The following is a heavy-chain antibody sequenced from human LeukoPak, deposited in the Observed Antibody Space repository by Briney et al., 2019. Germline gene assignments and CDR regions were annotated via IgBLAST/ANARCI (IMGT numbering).Heavy chain of an antibody. CDR2: IYYSGST. D-gene: IGHD3-10*01. Sequence: PSETLSLTCTVSGGSISSYYWSWIRQPPGKGLEWIGYIYYSGSTNYNPSLKSRVTISVDTSKNQFSLKLTSVTAADTAVYYCARVSAYGSGRDYFDYWGQGTLVTVSS. V-gene: IGHV4-59*01. J-gene: IGHJ4*02. CDR3: ARVSAYGSGRDYFDY. CDR1: GGSISSYY.